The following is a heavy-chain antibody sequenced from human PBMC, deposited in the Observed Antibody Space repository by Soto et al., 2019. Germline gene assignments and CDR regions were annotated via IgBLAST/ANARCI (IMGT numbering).Heavy chain of an antibody. V-gene: IGHV1-18*04. Sequence: QVQLVQSGAEVTKPGASVKVSCKTSGYTFTTYGITWVRQAPGEGLEWLGWISAYNGNTNYGKKFQDRVTMTTDTSTNTAYVELRRVTYDDTAMYYCARAYGEPPDAFEVWGQGTMVTVSS. CDR1: GYTFTTYG. CDR2: ISAYNGNT. CDR3: ARAYGEPPDAFEV. J-gene: IGHJ3*01. D-gene: IGHD4-17*01.